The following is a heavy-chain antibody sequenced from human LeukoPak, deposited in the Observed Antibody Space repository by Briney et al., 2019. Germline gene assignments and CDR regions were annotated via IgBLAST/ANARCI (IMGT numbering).Heavy chain of an antibody. V-gene: IGHV3-23*01. J-gene: IGHJ4*02. CDR2: ISGSGGST. Sequence: GGSLRLSCAASGFTFSSYTMIWVRQAPGKGLEWVSSISGSGGSTYYADSVKGRFTISRDPSQNTLYLQMNSLRAEDMAIYYCARPKTGSTSSRTLDYWGQGTLVTVSS. D-gene: IGHD2-2*01. CDR3: ARPKTGSTSSRTLDY. CDR1: GFTFSSYT.